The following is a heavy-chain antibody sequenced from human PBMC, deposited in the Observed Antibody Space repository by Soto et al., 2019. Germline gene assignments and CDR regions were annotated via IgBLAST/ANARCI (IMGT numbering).Heavy chain of an antibody. Sequence: ASVKGSCKVSGYTLTELSMHWVRQAPGQGLEWMGGIIPIFGTANYAQKLQGRVTITADESTSTAYMELSSLRSEDTAVYYCITAKQQLAKRYSDYWGQGTLVTVSS. V-gene: IGHV1-69*13. CDR1: GYTLTELS. CDR3: ITAKQQLAKRYSDY. D-gene: IGHD6-13*01. CDR2: IIPIFGTA. J-gene: IGHJ4*02.